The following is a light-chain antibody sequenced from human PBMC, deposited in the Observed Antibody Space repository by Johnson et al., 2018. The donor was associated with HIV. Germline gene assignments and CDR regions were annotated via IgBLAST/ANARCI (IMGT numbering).Light chain of an antibody. CDR3: GTWDSSLSADV. CDR1: SSNIGNNY. CDR2: ENN. Sequence: SVLTQPPSVSAAPGQKVTISCSGSSSNIGNNYVSWYQHLPGTAPKLLIYENNKRPSGIPDRFSGSKSGTSATLGITGLQTGDEADYYCGTWDSSLSADVFGTWTKVTVL. J-gene: IGLJ1*01. V-gene: IGLV1-51*02.